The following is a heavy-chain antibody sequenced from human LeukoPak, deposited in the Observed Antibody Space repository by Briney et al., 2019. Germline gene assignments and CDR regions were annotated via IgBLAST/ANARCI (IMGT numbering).Heavy chain of an antibody. CDR1: GFTVSGNF. D-gene: IGHD2-21*02. J-gene: IGHJ4*02. V-gene: IGHV3-53*01. CDR2: IYSDGRT. Sequence: GGSLRLSCAASGFTVSGNFMSWVRQAPGKGLEWVSVIYSDGRTYYADSVKGRFTISRDNSKNTLYLQMNSLRAEDTAVYYCARGGVGVTAMYYWGQGALVTVSS. CDR3: ARGGVGVTAMYY.